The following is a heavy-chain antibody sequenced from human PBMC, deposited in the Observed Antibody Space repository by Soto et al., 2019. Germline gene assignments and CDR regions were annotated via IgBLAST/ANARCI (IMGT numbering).Heavy chain of an antibody. CDR3: ARDLGGRGRFLEWLSFDY. J-gene: IGHJ4*02. Sequence: QVQLVQSGAEVKKPGASVKVSCKASGYTFTSYYMHWVRQAPGQGLEWMGIINPSGGSTSYAQKFLGRVTMTRDTSTSTVYMELSSLRSEDTAVYYCARDLGGRGRFLEWLSFDYWGQGTLVTVSS. D-gene: IGHD3-3*01. V-gene: IGHV1-46*01. CDR1: GYTFTSYY. CDR2: INPSGGST.